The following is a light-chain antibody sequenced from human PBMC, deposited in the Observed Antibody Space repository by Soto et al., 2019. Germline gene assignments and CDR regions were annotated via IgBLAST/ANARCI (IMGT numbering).Light chain of an antibody. CDR2: IAS. Sequence: DIQMTQSPSSLSASVGDRVTITCRASQTISTCLNWYQQKPGKAPKLLISIASIVQSGAPSRFSGSGSGTDFTLTISSLQPEEFATYYCQQSYSTPYTFGQGTKLEI. J-gene: IGKJ2*01. CDR3: QQSYSTPYT. CDR1: QTISTC. V-gene: IGKV1-39*01.